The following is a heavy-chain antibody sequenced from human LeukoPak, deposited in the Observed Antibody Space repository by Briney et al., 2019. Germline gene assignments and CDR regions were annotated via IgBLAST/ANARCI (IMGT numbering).Heavy chain of an antibody. D-gene: IGHD3-22*01. CDR1: GFTFSNYV. CDR2: ISGSGGST. CDR3: ARGVANYYDSSGYQN. Sequence: GGSLRLSCAASGFTFSNYVMSWVRQPPGKGLEWVSSISGSGGSTYSADSVRGRFTIFRDNSKNTLYLQMDSLRAGDTAVFYCARGVANYYDSSGYQNWGQGTLVTVSS. V-gene: IGHV3-23*01. J-gene: IGHJ4*02.